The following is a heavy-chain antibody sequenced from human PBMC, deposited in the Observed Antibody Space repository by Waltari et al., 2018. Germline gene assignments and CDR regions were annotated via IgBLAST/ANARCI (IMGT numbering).Heavy chain of an antibody. CDR2: INPNSVDT. CDR3: ARESDAFDI. CDR1: GYTFTGDY. J-gene: IGHJ3*02. Sequence: QVQLVQSGAEVKKPGASVKVSCKASGYTFTGDYMHWVRRAPGQGLEWMGWINPNSVDTNYAQKFQGRVTMTRDTSISTAYMELSRLRSDDTAVYYCARESDAFDIWGQGTMVTVSS. V-gene: IGHV1-2*02.